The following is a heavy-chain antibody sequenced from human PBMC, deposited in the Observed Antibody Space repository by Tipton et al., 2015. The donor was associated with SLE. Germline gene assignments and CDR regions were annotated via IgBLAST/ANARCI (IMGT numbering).Heavy chain of an antibody. D-gene: IGHD6-13*01. CDR1: ADSFTHYH. J-gene: IGHJ4*02. Sequence: LRLSCTVAADSFTHYHWSWIRQPPGKGLEWIGYVYFDGSTNYNPSLKSRVTMSLDTSKNQFSLKLNSVTAADTAVYYCARGPYGAAASYDYWGQGTLVTVSS. V-gene: IGHV4-59*01. CDR2: VYFDGST. CDR3: ARGPYGAAASYDY.